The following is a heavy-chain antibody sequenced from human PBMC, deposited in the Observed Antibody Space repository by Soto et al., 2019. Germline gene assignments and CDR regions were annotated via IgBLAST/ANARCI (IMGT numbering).Heavy chain of an antibody. D-gene: IGHD1-26*01. CDR3: APGSSGTGGDDC. Sequence: EVHLLESGGGLVQPGGSLRLSCGVSGITFSHHAMSWVRQAPGKGLEWVSVISESGGTTYYADSMKGRFTISRDNSKNTLPLQMNSRTVEDTAVYYCAPGSSGTGGDDCWGQGTLVTVSS. J-gene: IGHJ4*02. V-gene: IGHV3-23*01. CDR2: ISESGGTT. CDR1: GITFSHHA.